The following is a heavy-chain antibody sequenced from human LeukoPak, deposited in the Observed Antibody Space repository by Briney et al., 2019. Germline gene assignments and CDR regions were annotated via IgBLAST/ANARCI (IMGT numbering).Heavy chain of an antibody. V-gene: IGHV4-39*07. CDR1: AGSISSTTYY. J-gene: IGHJ3*02. Sequence: PSETLSLTCSVSAGSISSTTYYWAWLRQPPGKGLEWVGSVYHSGYTYYNPSRRSRVIISLDTSKNQFSLNLTSVTAAETAVYYCARERHYHGGNIFDIWGQGTLVTVSS. D-gene: IGHD3-10*01. CDR2: VYHSGYT. CDR3: ARERHYHGGNIFDI.